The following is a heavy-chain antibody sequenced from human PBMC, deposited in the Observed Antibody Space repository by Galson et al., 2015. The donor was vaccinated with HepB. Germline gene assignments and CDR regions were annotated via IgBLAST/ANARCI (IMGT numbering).Heavy chain of an antibody. Sequence: SVKVSCKASGYTFTSYAMNWVRQAPGQGLEWMGWIPTNTGNPTYAQGCTGRFGFSLDTAVSTAYRQIGSLKAEDTAVYDGARGRTTYYEWGRGDYTYDDYYMDVWGKGTTVTVSS. V-gene: IGHV7-4-1*01. CDR2: IPTNTGNP. CDR3: ARGRTTYYEWGRGDYTYDDYYMDV. CDR1: GYTFTSYA. J-gene: IGHJ6*03. D-gene: IGHD3-16*01.